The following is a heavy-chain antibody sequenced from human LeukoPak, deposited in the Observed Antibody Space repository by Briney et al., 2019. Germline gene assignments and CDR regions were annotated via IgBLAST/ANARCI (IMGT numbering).Heavy chain of an antibody. V-gene: IGHV3-21*04. CDR3: AKDDSGSYYPYYYYMDV. Sequence: TGGSLRLSFAAPGFTFRSYSMNWVRQAPGKGLEGVSSISSSSSYIYYADSVKGRFTISRENAKNSLYLQMNSLRAEDTAVYYCAKDDSGSYYPYYYYMDVWGKGTTVTISS. CDR2: ISSSSSYI. D-gene: IGHD1-26*01. CDR1: GFTFRSYS. J-gene: IGHJ6*03.